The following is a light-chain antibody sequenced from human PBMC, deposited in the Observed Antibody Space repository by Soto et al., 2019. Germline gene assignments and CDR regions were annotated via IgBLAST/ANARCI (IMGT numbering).Light chain of an antibody. CDR1: QSVSSSS. J-gene: IGKJ4*01. V-gene: IGKV3-20*01. Sequence: EIVLTQSPGTLSLSPGERATLSCRASQSVSSSSLAWYQQNPGQAPRLLIYGASSRATGIPDRFSGSGSGTDFTLTISRLEPEDFAVYYCQQYGSSPPVTFGGGTKVEIK. CDR3: QQYGSSPPVT. CDR2: GAS.